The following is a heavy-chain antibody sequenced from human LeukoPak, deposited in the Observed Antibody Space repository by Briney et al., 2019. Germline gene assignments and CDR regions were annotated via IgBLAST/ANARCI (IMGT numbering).Heavy chain of an antibody. V-gene: IGHV1-69*05. D-gene: IGHD1-26*01. CDR3: ARGKIVGATRSYYYYGMDV. CDR2: IIPIFGTA. J-gene: IGHJ6*02. CDR1: GDTFSSYA. Sequence: EASVKVSCKASGDTFSSYAISWVRQAPGQGLEWMGGIIPIFGTANYAQKFQGRVTMTRNTSISTAYMELSSLRSEDTAVYYCARGKIVGATRSYYYYGMDVWGQGTTVTVSS.